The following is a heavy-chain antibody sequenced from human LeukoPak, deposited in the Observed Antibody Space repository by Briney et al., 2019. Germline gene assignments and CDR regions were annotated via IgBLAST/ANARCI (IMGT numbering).Heavy chain of an antibody. Sequence: PGGSLRLSCAASGFTFSDYYISWIRQAPGKGLEWVAVISTDGRNKYYVDSVRGRFTISRDNSENTVDLQMSSLRANDTAVYYCARDMTSGLDVWGQGTTVIVSS. D-gene: IGHD3-16*01. J-gene: IGHJ6*02. CDR2: ISTDGRNK. V-gene: IGHV3-30*03. CDR3: ARDMTSGLDV. CDR1: GFTFSDYY.